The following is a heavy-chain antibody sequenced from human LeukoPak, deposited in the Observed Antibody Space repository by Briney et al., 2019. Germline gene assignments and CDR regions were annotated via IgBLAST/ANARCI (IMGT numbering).Heavy chain of an antibody. D-gene: IGHD1-7*01. Sequence: ASVKVSCKASGYTFTSYDINWVRQATGQGLEWMGWMNPNSGNIGYAQEFKGRVTITRNTSISTAYMELSQLRFEDTAVYFCARSSELRRIDYWGQGTLVTVSS. J-gene: IGHJ4*02. CDR2: MNPNSGNI. CDR1: GYTFTSYD. V-gene: IGHV1-8*01. CDR3: ARSSELRRIDY.